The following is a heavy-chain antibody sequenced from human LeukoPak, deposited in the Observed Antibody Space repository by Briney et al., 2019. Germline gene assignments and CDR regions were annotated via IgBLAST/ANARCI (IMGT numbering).Heavy chain of an antibody. CDR3: ARDPHQLLLYNWFDP. J-gene: IGHJ5*02. CDR2: ISYDGSNK. CDR1: GFTFSSYA. D-gene: IGHD2-2*01. V-gene: IGHV3-30-3*01. Sequence: PGGSLRLSCAASGFTFSSYAMRWVRQAPGKGLEWVAVISYDGSNKYYADSVKGRFTISRDNSKNTLYLQMNSLRAEDTAVYYCARDPHQLLLYNWFDPWGQGTLVTVSS.